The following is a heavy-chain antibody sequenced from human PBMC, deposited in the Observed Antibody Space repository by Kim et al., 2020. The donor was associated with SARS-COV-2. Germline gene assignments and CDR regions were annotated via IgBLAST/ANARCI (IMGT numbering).Heavy chain of an antibody. CDR2: IYYSGST. V-gene: IGHV4-30-4*01. D-gene: IGHD5-18*01. J-gene: IGHJ4*02. Sequence: SETLSLTCTVSGGSISSGDYYWSWIRQPPGKGLEWIGYIYYSGSTYYNPSLKSRVTISVDTSKNPFSLKLSSVTAADTAVYYCARGSDVDTAMDDDYWGQGTLVTVSS. CDR1: GGSISSGDYY. CDR3: ARGSDVDTAMDDDY.